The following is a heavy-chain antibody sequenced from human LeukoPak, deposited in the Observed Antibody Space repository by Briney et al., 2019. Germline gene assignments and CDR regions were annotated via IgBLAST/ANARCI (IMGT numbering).Heavy chain of an antibody. CDR3: ARMRGPFDYYDSSGYYSLDY. CDR2: IYPGDSDT. J-gene: IGHJ4*02. V-gene: IGHV5-51*01. D-gene: IGHD3-22*01. CDR1: GYSFTSYW. Sequence: RGESLKICCKGSGYSFTSYWIGWVRQMPGKGLEWMWIIYPGDSDTRYSPSLQGQVTISADKSISTAYLQWSSLKASDTAMYYCARMRGPFDYYDSSGYYSLDYWGQGTLVTVSS.